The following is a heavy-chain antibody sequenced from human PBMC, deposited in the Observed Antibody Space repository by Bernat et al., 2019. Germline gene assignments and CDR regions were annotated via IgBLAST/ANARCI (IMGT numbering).Heavy chain of an antibody. CDR3: ARSLSYYGSGFDP. CDR2: IYYSGST. D-gene: IGHD3-10*01. J-gene: IGHJ5*02. CDR1: GGSISSSSYY. Sequence: QLQLQESGPGLVKPSETLSLTCTVSGGSISSSSYYWGWIRQPPGKGLEWIGSIYYSGSTYYNPSLKSRVTISVDTSKNQFSLKLSSVTAADTAVYYCARSLSYYGSGFDPWGQGTLVTVSS. V-gene: IGHV4-39*01.